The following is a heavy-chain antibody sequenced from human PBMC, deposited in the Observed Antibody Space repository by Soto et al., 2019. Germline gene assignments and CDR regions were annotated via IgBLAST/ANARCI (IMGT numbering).Heavy chain of an antibody. Sequence: PGGSLRLSCAASGFTFSSYWMHWVRQAPGKGLVWVSRINSDGSSTSYADSVKGRFTISRDNAKNTLYLQMNSLRAEDTAVYYCARDGVVGATLGAFDIWGQGTMVTVS. V-gene: IGHV3-74*01. D-gene: IGHD1-26*01. J-gene: IGHJ3*02. CDR3: ARDGVVGATLGAFDI. CDR1: GFTFSSYW. CDR2: INSDGSST.